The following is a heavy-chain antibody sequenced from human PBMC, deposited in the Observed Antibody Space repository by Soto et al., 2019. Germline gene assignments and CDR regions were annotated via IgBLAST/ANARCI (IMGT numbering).Heavy chain of an antibody. CDR3: ARDCSSTSCYGGHFDY. CDR1: GFTFSNYG. V-gene: IGHV3-21*01. Sequence: EVQLVESGGGLVKHGGSLRLSCAASGFTFSNYGMNWVRQAPGKGLEWVSSISSSGNYMYYADSVKGRFTISRDNAKNSLYLQMNSLRAEDTAVYYCARDCSSTSCYGGHFDYWGQGTLVTVSS. J-gene: IGHJ4*02. D-gene: IGHD2-2*01. CDR2: ISSSGNYM.